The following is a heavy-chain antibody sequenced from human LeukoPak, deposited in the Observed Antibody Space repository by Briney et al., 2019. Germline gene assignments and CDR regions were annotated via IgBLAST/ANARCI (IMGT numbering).Heavy chain of an antibody. J-gene: IGHJ4*02. CDR1: GGSFSGYY. CDR2: INHSGST. CDR3: ARARRGYVRLDY. D-gene: IGHD5-12*01. V-gene: IGHV4-34*01. Sequence: ASETLSLTCAVYGGSFSGYYWSWIRQPPGKGLEWIGEINHSGSTNYNPSLTRRVTMSVDTSKNQFSLNLSAATAADTAVYYCARARRGYVRLDYWGQGTLVTVSS.